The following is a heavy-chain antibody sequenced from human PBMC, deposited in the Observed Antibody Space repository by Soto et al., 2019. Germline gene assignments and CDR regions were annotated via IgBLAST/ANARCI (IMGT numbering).Heavy chain of an antibody. D-gene: IGHD2-21*01. CDR3: ARAYQLTYYFDY. CDR2: ISDDGSKT. J-gene: IGHJ4*02. CDR1: GVTFRGYA. V-gene: IGHV3-30*14. Sequence: GGPLRLSCAGSGVTFRGYAVHWVRQAPGKGLEWVTVISDDGSKTYYVDPVKGRFTVSRDDSTNTVFLQMSSLRTEDTAVYHCARAYQLTYYFDYWGPGTLVTVSS.